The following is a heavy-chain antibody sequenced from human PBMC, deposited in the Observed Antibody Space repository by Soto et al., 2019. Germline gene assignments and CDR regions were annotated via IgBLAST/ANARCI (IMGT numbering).Heavy chain of an antibody. Sequence: PGGSLRLSCAASEFTFSSYAMHWVRQAPGKGLEWVAVISYDGITKYYADSVKGRFTISRDNSKNTLFLQMNSLRPEDTAVYLCARGDIVGGPYYFAMDVWGLGTTVTVSS. J-gene: IGHJ6*02. CDR1: EFTFSSYA. V-gene: IGHV3-30-3*01. CDR2: ISYDGITK. D-gene: IGHD2-15*01. CDR3: ARGDIVGGPYYFAMDV.